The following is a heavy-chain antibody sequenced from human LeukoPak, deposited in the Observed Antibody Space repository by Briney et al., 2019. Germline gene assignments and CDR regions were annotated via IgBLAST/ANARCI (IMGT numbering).Heavy chain of an antibody. D-gene: IGHD2-15*01. CDR1: GFTFSSYA. Sequence: PGGSLRLSCAASGFTFSSYAMSWVRQAPGKGREWVSAISGSGGSTYYADSVKGRFTISRDNSKNTLYLQMNSLRAEDTAVYYCAKDREDIVVVVAAESFDYWGQGTLVTVSS. CDR3: AKDREDIVVVVAAESFDY. J-gene: IGHJ4*02. CDR2: ISGSGGST. V-gene: IGHV3-23*01.